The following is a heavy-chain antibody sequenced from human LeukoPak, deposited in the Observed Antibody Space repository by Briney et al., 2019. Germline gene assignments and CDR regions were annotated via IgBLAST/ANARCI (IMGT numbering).Heavy chain of an antibody. CDR3: ARAPIVVVPAAGTGWSDP. Sequence: SETLSLTCAVYGGSFSGYYWSWIRQPPGKGLEWIGEINHSGSTNYNPSLKSRVTISVDASKNQFSLKLSSVTAADTAVYYCARAPIVVVPAAGTGWSDPWGQGTLVTVSS. CDR2: INHSGST. D-gene: IGHD2-2*01. V-gene: IGHV4-34*01. J-gene: IGHJ5*02. CDR1: GGSFSGYY.